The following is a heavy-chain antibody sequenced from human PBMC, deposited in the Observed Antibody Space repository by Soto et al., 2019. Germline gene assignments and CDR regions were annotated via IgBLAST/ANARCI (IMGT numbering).Heavy chain of an antibody. J-gene: IGHJ6*03. CDR1: GYTFTSYD. D-gene: IGHD2-2*01. Sequence: ASVKVSCKASGYTFTSYDINWVRQATGQGLEWMGWMNPNSGNTGYAQKFQGRVTMTRNTSISTAYMELSSMRSEDTAVYYCAGAHRVRRYCSSTSCYPHYYYYYYMDVWGKGTTVTVSS. V-gene: IGHV1-8*01. CDR3: AGAHRVRRYCSSTSCYPHYYYYYYMDV. CDR2: MNPNSGNT.